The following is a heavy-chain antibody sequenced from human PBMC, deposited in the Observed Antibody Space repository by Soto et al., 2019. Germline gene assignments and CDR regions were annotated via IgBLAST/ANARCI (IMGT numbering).Heavy chain of an antibody. Sequence: PSETLSLTCTVSGGSISSSSYYWGWIRQPPGKGLEWIGSIYYSGSTYYNPSLKSRVTISVDTSKNQFSLKLSSVTAADTAVYYCARLVGIAVAGTPYYYYYGMDVWGQGTTVT. CDR1: GGSISSSSYY. D-gene: IGHD6-19*01. V-gene: IGHV4-39*01. J-gene: IGHJ6*02. CDR2: IYYSGST. CDR3: ARLVGIAVAGTPYYYYYGMDV.